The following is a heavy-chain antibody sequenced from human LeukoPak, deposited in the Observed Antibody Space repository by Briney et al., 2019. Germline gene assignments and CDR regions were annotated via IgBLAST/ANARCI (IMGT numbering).Heavy chain of an antibody. D-gene: IGHD5-18*01. J-gene: IGHJ4*02. CDR2: IRYDGSNK. CDR3: TTAGDSYGYELPDY. CDR1: GFTFSSYG. V-gene: IGHV3-30*02. Sequence: GGSLRLSCAASGFTFSSYGMHWVRQAPGKGLEWVAFIRYDGSNKYYADSVKGRFTISGDNAKNSLYLQMNSLKTEDTAVYYCTTAGDSYGYELPDYWGQGTLVTVSS.